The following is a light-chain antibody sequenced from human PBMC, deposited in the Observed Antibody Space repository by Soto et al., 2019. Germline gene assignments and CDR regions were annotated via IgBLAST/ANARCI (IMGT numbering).Light chain of an antibody. V-gene: IGLV2-14*01. CDR3: DSYTSSGTYV. J-gene: IGLJ1*01. CDR2: DVS. CDR1: RSDVADYKF. Sequence: QSALTQPASLSGSTGQSIAISCTGSRSDVADYKFVSWDQQHPGKAPKLMIYDVSSRPAGVSNRFSGSKSGNTASLTISGLQAEDEADYYCDSYTSSGTYVFGSGTTLTVL.